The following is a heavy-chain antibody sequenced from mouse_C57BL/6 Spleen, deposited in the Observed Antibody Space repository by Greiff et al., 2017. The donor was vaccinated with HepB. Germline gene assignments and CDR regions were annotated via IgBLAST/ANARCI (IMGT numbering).Heavy chain of an antibody. Sequence: VQLQQSGAELVRPGASVTLSCKASGYTFTDYEMHWVKQTPVHGLEWIGAIDPETGGTAYNQKFKGKAILTADKSSSTAYMELRSLTSEDSAVYYCTREEGDDYENAMDYWGQGTSVTVSS. CDR2: IDPETGGT. CDR3: TREEGDDYENAMDY. V-gene: IGHV1-15*01. D-gene: IGHD2-4*01. J-gene: IGHJ4*01. CDR1: GYTFTDYE.